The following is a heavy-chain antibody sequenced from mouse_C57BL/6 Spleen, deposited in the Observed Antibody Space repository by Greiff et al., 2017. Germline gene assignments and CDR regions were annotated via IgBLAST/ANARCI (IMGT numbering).Heavy chain of an antibody. V-gene: IGHV1-80*01. CDR2: IYPGDGDT. CDR3: ARGDGDWYFDV. D-gene: IGHD3-3*01. Sequence: QVQLKESGAELVKPGASVKISCKASGYAFSSYWMNWVKQRPGKGLAWIGQIYPGDGDTNYNGKFKGKATLTADKSSSTASMQLSSLTSEDSAVYFCARGDGDWYFDVWGTGTTVTVSS. CDR1: GYAFSSYW. J-gene: IGHJ1*03.